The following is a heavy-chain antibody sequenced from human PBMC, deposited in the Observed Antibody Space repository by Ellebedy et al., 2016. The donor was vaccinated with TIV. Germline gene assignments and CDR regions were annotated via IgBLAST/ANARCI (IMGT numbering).Heavy chain of an antibody. CDR1: GLTFSSHA. Sequence: PGGSLRLSCAASGLTFSSHAMSWVRQAPGKGLKWVSSITESGGNTYYADSVKGRFTIFRDNSNDTLYLQMNSLSAEDTAIYYCARDPVGVGPAFEVWGQGTMVTVSS. V-gene: IGHV3-23*01. J-gene: IGHJ3*01. D-gene: IGHD4-23*01. CDR2: ITESGGNT. CDR3: ARDPVGVGPAFEV.